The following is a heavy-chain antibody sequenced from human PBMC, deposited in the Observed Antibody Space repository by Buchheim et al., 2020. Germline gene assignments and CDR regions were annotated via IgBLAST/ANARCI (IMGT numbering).Heavy chain of an antibody. V-gene: IGHV3-7*01. J-gene: IGHJ6*02. CDR1: GFTFSSYW. D-gene: IGHD2-15*01. CDR2: IKQDGSEK. CDR3: AREAASYYYGMDV. Sequence: EVQLVESGGGLVQPGGSLRLSCAASGFTFSSYWMSWVRQAPGKGLVWVANIKQDGSEKYYVDSVKGLFTLSRDNAKHSLSLQMNSLRAEDTAVYYCAREAASYYYGMDVWGQGTT.